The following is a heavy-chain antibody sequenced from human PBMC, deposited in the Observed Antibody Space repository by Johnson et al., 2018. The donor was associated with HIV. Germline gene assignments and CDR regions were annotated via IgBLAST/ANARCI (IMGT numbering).Heavy chain of an antibody. D-gene: IGHD1-26*01. CDR3: ARLTWDQNRGWDAFDI. CDR1: GFTVSSNY. Sequence: VQLVESGGGLIQPGGSLRLSCAASGFTVSSNYMSWVRQAPGKGLEWVSVIYSGGSTYYADSMKGRFTTSRDNSKNTLYLQMNSLRAEDTAVYYCARLTWDQNRGWDAFDIWGQGTMVTVSS. CDR2: IYSGGST. V-gene: IGHV3-66*03. J-gene: IGHJ3*02.